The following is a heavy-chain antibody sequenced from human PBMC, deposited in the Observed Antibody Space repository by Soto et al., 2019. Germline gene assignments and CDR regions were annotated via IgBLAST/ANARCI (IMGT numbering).Heavy chain of an antibody. Sequence: SETLSLTCTVSGGSISSSSYYWGWIRQPPGKGLEWIGSIYYSGSTYYNPSLKSRVTISVDTSKNQFSLKLSSVTVADTAVYDCARQGSGDYGDYIDYYYYYMDVWGKGTTVTVSS. CDR3: ARQGSGDYGDYIDYYYYYMDV. V-gene: IGHV4-39*01. D-gene: IGHD4-17*01. J-gene: IGHJ6*03. CDR2: IYYSGST. CDR1: GGSISSSSYY.